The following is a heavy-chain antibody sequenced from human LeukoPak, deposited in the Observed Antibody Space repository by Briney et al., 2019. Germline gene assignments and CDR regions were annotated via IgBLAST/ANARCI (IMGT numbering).Heavy chain of an antibody. D-gene: IGHD1-26*01. V-gene: IGHV4-30-4*08. CDR1: GGSISSGDYY. J-gene: IGHJ5*02. CDR2: IYYSGST. Sequence: SETLSLTCTVSGGSISSGDYYWSCIRQPPGKGLEWIGYIYYSGSTYYNPSLKSRVTKSVDTSKNQFSLKLSSVTAADTAVYYCARVAWDGGWFDPWGQGTLVTVSS. CDR3: ARVAWDGGWFDP.